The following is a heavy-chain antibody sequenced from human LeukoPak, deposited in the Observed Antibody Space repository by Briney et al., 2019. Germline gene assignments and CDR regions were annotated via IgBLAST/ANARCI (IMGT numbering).Heavy chain of an antibody. D-gene: IGHD6-13*01. J-gene: IGHJ3*02. Sequence: SETLSLTCAVYGGSFSGYYWSWIRQPPGKGLEWIGEINHSGSTNYNPSLKSRVTISVDTSKNQFSLKLSSVTAADTAVYYCASISTAAARKAFDIWGQGTMVTVSS. CDR3: ASISTAAARKAFDI. CDR2: INHSGST. CDR1: GGSFSGYY. V-gene: IGHV4-34*01.